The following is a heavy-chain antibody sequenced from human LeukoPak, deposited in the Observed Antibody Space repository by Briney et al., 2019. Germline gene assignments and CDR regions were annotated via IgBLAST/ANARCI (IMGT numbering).Heavy chain of an antibody. CDR1: GGSISSGSYY. V-gene: IGHV4-61*02. J-gene: IGHJ6*03. CDR2: IYTSGST. Sequence: SQTLSLTCTVSGGSISSGSYYWSWIRQPAGTGLEWIGRIYTSGSTNYNPSLKSRVTISVDTSKNQFSLKLSSVTAADTAVYYCARSGPGYDFWSGYNYYYYYMDVWGKGTTVTVSS. D-gene: IGHD3-3*01. CDR3: ARSGPGYDFWSGYNYYYYYMDV.